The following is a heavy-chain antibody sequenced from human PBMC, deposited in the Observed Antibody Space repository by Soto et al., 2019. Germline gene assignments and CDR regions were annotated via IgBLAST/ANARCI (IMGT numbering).Heavy chain of an antibody. D-gene: IGHD3-22*01. CDR3: AKDEYYYSRSGYYIFDS. Sequence: PGGSLRLSCAASEFTFSNYAMSWVRQAPGKGLEWVSAISYGGGTTYYADSVKGRFTISRDNSKNTLYLQMNSLRPEDTALYYCAKDEYYYSRSGYYIFDSWGQGTLVTVSS. J-gene: IGHJ4*02. V-gene: IGHV3-23*01. CDR2: ISYGGGTT. CDR1: EFTFSNYA.